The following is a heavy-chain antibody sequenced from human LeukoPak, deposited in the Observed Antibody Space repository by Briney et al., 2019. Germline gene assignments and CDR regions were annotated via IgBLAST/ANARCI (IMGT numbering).Heavy chain of an antibody. CDR2: IYYSGST. D-gene: IGHD3-3*01. J-gene: IGHJ4*02. Sequence: PSETLSLTCTVSGGSISSSSYYWGWIRQPPGKGLEWIGSIYYSGSTYYNPSFKSRVTISVDTSKNQFSLKLSSVTAADTAVYYCARDPLTYDFWSGLDYWGQGTLVTVSS. V-gene: IGHV4-39*07. CDR1: GGSISSSSYY. CDR3: ARDPLTYDFWSGLDY.